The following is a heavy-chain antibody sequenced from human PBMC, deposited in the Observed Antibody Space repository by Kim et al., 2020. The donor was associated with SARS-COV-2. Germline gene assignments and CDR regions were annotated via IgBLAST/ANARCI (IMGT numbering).Heavy chain of an antibody. CDR2: IYYSGST. D-gene: IGHD4-17*01. CDR1: GGSISSYY. V-gene: IGHV4-59*01. Sequence: SETLSLTCTVSGGSISSYYWSWIRQPPGKGLEWIGYIYYSGSTNYNPSLKSRVTISVDTSKNQFSLKLSSVTAADTAVYYCARAGFGDYVYYYGMDVWGQGTTVTVSS. J-gene: IGHJ6*02. CDR3: ARAGFGDYVYYYGMDV.